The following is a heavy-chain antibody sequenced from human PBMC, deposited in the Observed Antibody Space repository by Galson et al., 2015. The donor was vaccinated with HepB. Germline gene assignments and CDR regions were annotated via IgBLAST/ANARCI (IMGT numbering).Heavy chain of an antibody. CDR3: ARLPDYGDS. CDR1: GFTFIAFR. Sequence: SLRLSCAASGFTFIAFRMNWVRQAPGKGLEWVSSISDSGNDKYYADSVKGRFTISRDNAKNSVFLQLDSLRPEDAAMYYCARLPDYGDSWGQGTLVTVSS. V-gene: IGHV3-21*01. J-gene: IGHJ4*02. CDR2: ISDSGNDK.